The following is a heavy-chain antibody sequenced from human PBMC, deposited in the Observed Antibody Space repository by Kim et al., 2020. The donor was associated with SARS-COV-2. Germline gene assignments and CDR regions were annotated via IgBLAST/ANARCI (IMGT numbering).Heavy chain of an antibody. CDR2: ISSSSSYI. D-gene: IGHD1-26*01. V-gene: IGHV3-21*01. J-gene: IGHJ6*02. CDR1: GFTFSSYS. Sequence: GGSLRLSCAASGFTFSSYSMNWVRQAPGKGLEWVSSISSSSSYIYYADSVKGRFTISRDNAKNSLYLQMNSLRAEDTAVYYCARVSGSYHDYYYGMDVWGQGTTVTVSS. CDR3: ARVSGSYHDYYYGMDV.